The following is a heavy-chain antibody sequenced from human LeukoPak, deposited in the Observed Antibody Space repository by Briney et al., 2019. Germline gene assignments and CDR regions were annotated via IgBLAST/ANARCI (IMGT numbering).Heavy chain of an antibody. CDR1: GLTVSDTY. CDR2: IYSAGAGGST. V-gene: IGHV3-66*01. Sequence: GGSLRLSCAVSGLTVSDTYVSWVRHAPGKGLEWVSVIYSAGAGGSTYYADSVKGRFTISRDNSKNTLYLQMNSLRAEDTAVYYCAKATVYYYDSSGYPGYYFDYWGQGTLVTVSS. J-gene: IGHJ4*02. D-gene: IGHD3-22*01. CDR3: AKATVYYYDSSGYPGYYFDY.